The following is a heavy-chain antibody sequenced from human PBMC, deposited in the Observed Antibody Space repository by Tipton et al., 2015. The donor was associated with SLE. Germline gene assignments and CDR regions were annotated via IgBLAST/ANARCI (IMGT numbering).Heavy chain of an antibody. CDR3: ARGGGYSSRRKAFDI. CDR2: INPIGGST. V-gene: IGHV1-46*01. Sequence: QLVQSGAEVKKPGASVKVSCKASGYTFTSYYMHWVRQAPGQGLEWLGIINPIGGSTTYAQKIQGRVTMTRDTSTSTVYMELSSLRSEDTAVYYCARGGGYSSRRKAFDIWGQGTMVTVSS. CDR1: GYTFTSYY. D-gene: IGHD6-13*01. J-gene: IGHJ3*02.